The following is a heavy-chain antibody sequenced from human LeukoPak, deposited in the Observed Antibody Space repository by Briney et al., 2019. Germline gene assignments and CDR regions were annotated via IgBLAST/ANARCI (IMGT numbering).Heavy chain of an antibody. V-gene: IGHV3-33*01. CDR3: ARDRLEAVTDDDYFDY. D-gene: IGHD2-21*02. CDR1: GFTFSNHG. Sequence: GGSLRLSCAASGFTFSNHGMHWVRQAPGKGPEWVALIWYDGSNKYYGDSVKGRFTISRDNSKNTVYLQMNSLRAEDTGVNYCARDRLEAVTDDDYFDYWGQGTLVTVSS. CDR2: IWYDGSNK. J-gene: IGHJ4*02.